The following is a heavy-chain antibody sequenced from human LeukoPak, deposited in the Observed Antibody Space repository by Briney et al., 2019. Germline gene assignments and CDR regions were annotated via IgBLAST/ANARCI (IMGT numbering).Heavy chain of an antibody. D-gene: IGHD2-2*01. CDR3: ARGRYCSSTSCRNWFDP. J-gene: IGHJ5*02. V-gene: IGHV3-11*04. CDR1: GFTFSDYY. Sequence: GGSLRLSCAASGFTFSDYYMSWIRQAPGKGLEWVSYISSSGGTIFYADSVKGRFTISRDNAKNSLYLQMNSLRAEDTAVYYCARGRYCSSTSCRNWFDPWGQGTLVTVSS. CDR2: ISSSGGTI.